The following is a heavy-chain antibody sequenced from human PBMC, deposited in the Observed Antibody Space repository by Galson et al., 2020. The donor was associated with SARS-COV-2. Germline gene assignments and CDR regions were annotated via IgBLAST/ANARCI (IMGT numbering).Heavy chain of an antibody. D-gene: IGHD4-17*01. J-gene: IGHJ5*02. Sequence: SETLSLTCAVSGGSFSGYYWSWIRQPPGKGLEWIGEINHSGSPNYNPSPKSRATISVDTSKNQFSLKLSSVTAADTAVYYCARGPTVTTFYRRGNWFDPWGQGTLVTVSS. CDR3: ARGPTVTTFYRRGNWFDP. CDR1: GGSFSGYY. V-gene: IGHV4-34*01. CDR2: INHSGSP.